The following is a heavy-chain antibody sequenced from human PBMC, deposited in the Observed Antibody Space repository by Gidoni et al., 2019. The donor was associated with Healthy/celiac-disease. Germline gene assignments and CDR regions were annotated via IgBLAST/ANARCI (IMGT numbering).Heavy chain of an antibody. CDR2: INPNSGGT. CDR1: GYPFTGHY. V-gene: IGHV1-2*02. CDR3: ASLGARGVRYYYYMDV. D-gene: IGHD3-10*01. Sequence: QVQLVQSGAEVKKPGASVKVSCKASGYPFTGHYMHWVRQAPGQGLEWMGWINPNSGGTNYAQKCQGRVTMTRDTSISTAYMELSRLRSDDTAVYYCASLGARGVRYYYYMDVWGKGTTVTVSS. J-gene: IGHJ6*03.